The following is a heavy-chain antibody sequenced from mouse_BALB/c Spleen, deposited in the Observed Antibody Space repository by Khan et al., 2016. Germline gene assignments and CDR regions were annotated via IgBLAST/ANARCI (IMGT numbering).Heavy chain of an antibody. J-gene: IGHJ4*01. V-gene: IGHV1-54*01. CDR2: INPGSGGT. CDR3: ARDDGNYYAMDY. Sequence: QVQLKQSGAELVRPGTSVKVSCKASGYAFTNYLLEWVKQRPGQGLEWIGVINPGSGGTNYNEKFKGKATLTADKSSISAYMQLSSLTSDDSAVWFEARDDGNYYAMDYWGQGTSVTVSS. D-gene: IGHD2-1*01. CDR1: GYAFTNYL.